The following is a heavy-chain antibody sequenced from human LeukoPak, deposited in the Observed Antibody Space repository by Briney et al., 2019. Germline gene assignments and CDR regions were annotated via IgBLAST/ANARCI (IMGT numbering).Heavy chain of an antibody. CDR1: GYTFTSYG. V-gene: IGHV1-46*03. CDR2: INPSSGKI. D-gene: IGHD6-19*01. CDR3: AYSSGWYSLDY. J-gene: IGHJ4*02. Sequence: ASVKVSCKASGYTFTSYGISWVRQAPGQGLEWMGIINPSSGKINYAQKFQGRVTMTRDTSTSTVYMELSSLRSDDTAVYYCAYSSGWYSLDYWGQGTLVTVSS.